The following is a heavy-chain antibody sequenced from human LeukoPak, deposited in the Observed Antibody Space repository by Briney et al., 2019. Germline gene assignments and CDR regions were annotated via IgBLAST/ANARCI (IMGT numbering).Heavy chain of an antibody. J-gene: IGHJ4*02. CDR2: IIPIFGTA. Sequence: GASVKVSCKASGGTFSSYAISWVRQAPGQGLEWKGGIIPIFGTANYAQKFQGRVTITADESTSTAYMELSSLRSEDTAVYYCARDLTVAGTVLFDYWGQGTLVTVSS. D-gene: IGHD6-19*01. CDR3: ARDLTVAGTVLFDY. CDR1: GGTFSSYA. V-gene: IGHV1-69*13.